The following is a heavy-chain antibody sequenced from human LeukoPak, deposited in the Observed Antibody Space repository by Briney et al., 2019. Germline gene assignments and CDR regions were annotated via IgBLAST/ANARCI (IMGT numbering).Heavy chain of an antibody. V-gene: IGHV3-66*01. Sequence: GGSLRLSCAASGFTVSNNYMSWVRQAPGKGLEWVSVIYSGDSGGRTYDADSVKGRFTISRDNSKNTLFLQMNSLRAEDTAVYYCARSSRHLLFDYWGQGTLVTVSS. CDR1: GFTVSNNY. CDR3: ARSSRHLLFDY. D-gene: IGHD3-10*01. J-gene: IGHJ4*02. CDR2: IYSGDSGGRT.